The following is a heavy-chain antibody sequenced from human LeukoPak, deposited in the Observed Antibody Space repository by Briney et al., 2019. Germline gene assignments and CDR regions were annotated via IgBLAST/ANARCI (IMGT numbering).Heavy chain of an antibody. CDR3: ARDPRYSYGSVKGLFDY. Sequence: PGRSLRLSCAASGFTFSSYAMHWVRQAPGKGLEWVAVISYDGSNKYYADSVKGRFTISRDNSKNTLYLQMNSLRAEDTAVYYCARDPRYSYGSVKGLFDYWGQGTLVTVSS. V-gene: IGHV3-30-3*01. CDR2: ISYDGSNK. D-gene: IGHD5-18*01. J-gene: IGHJ4*02. CDR1: GFTFSSYA.